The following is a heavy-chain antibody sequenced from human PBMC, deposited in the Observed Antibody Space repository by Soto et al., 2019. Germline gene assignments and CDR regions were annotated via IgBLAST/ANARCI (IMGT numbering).Heavy chain of an antibody. J-gene: IGHJ6*02. V-gene: IGHV3-74*01. CDR3: ARDHKGGYYYYGMDV. CDR1: GFTFTMYW. Sequence: PGGSLRLSCEASGFTFTMYWMHWVRQAPGKGLVWVSRVNSDGTGTTYADSVKGRFTVSRDNAKNSLFLQMNSLRAEDTAVYYCARDHKGGYYYYGMDVWGQGTTVTVSS. CDR2: VNSDGTGT.